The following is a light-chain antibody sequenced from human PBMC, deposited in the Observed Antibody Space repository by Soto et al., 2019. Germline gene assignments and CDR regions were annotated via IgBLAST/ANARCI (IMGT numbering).Light chain of an antibody. CDR2: AAS. Sequence: DIQRTQSSSYLSASVVDRVTITCRASQSISSYLNWYQQKPGKAPKLLIYAASSLQSGVPSRFSGSGSGTEYTLTISSLQPHDFATYNCQQYNSYPWTFGQGTKVDI. J-gene: IGKJ1*01. V-gene: IGKV1-39*01. CDR1: QSISSY. CDR3: QQYNSYPWT.